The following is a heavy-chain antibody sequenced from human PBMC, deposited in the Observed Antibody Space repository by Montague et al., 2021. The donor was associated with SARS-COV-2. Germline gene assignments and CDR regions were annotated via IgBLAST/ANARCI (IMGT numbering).Heavy chain of an antibody. J-gene: IGHJ4*02. CDR1: GGSFSGYY. D-gene: IGHD6-13*01. CDR3: ARDRYSNSWYGQKYYFDY. Sequence: SETLSLTCAVYGGSFSGYYWSWIRQPPGKGLEWIGEINHSGRTNYNPSLKSRVTISVDTSKNQFSLKPSSVTAADTAVYYCARDRYSNSWYGQKYYFDYWGQGTLVTVSS. CDR2: INHSGRT. V-gene: IGHV4-34*01.